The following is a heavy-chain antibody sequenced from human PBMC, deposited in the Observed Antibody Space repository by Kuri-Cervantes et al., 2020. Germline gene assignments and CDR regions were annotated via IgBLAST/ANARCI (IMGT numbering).Heavy chain of an antibody. V-gene: IGHV4-39*01. D-gene: IGHD4-17*01. J-gene: IGHJ4*02. Sequence: SETLSLTCTVSGGSISSSNYCWGWIRQPPGKGLEWIGNIYYYGSTYYNPSLKGRITMSVDTSKNQFSLQVASVAAADTAVYYCARGGVYGDYVSGVDYWGQGTLVTVSS. CDR3: ARGGVYGDYVSGVDY. CDR1: GGSISSSNYC. CDR2: IYYYGST.